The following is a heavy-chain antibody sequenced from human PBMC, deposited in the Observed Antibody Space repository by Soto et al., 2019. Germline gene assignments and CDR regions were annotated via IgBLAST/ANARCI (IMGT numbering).Heavy chain of an antibody. V-gene: IGHV1-69*01. CDR3: ARDRGLYDILTGYYPGGWFDP. CDR1: GGTFSSYA. CDR2: IIPIFGTA. D-gene: IGHD3-9*01. J-gene: IGHJ5*02. Sequence: QVQLVQSGAEVKKPGSSVKVSCKASGGTFSSYAISWVRQAPGQGLEWMGGIIPIFGTANYAQKFQGRVTITADESTSTAYMELSSLRSEDTAVYYCARDRGLYDILTGYYPGGWFDPWGQGTLVTVSS.